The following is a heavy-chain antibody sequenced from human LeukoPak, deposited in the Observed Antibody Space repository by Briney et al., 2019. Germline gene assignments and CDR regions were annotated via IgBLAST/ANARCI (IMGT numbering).Heavy chain of an antibody. CDR1: GFIFDDYA. Sequence: PGGSLRLSCAASGFIFDDYAMHWVRQAPGKGLEWVSGISWNSGSIVYADSVKGRFTISRGSAKNSLYLQMTSLRAEDMALYYCAKGQSYSSSSTIDYWGQGTLVTVSS. CDR3: AKGQSYSSSSTIDY. D-gene: IGHD6-6*01. J-gene: IGHJ4*02. V-gene: IGHV3-9*03. CDR2: ISWNSGSI.